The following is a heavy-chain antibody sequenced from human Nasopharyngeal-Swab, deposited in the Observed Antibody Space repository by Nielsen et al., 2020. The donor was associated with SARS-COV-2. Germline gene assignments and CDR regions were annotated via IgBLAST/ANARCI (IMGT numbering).Heavy chain of an antibody. CDR1: GGSLSGSY. V-gene: IGHV4-34*01. Sequence: SETLSLTCAVYGGSLSGSYWSWIRQSPGKGLEWIGEVNHSGSTIYNPSLKSRVTISVDTSKNQSSLKMRSAPVADTAVYFCTSWGHAFDIWGQGTMVTVSS. CDR2: VNHSGST. D-gene: IGHD3-16*01. CDR3: TSWGHAFDI. J-gene: IGHJ3*02.